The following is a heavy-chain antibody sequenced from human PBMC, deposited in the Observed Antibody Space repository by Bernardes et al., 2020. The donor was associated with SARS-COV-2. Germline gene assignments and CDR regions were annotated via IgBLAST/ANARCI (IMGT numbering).Heavy chain of an antibody. V-gene: IGHV3-53*01. CDR3: ARGRETSIAVPDHFDY. J-gene: IGHJ4*02. CDR2: IQSGGYT. Sequence: GGSLRLSCAVSGFTVSSKYMNWVRQASGKGLEWVSVIQSGGYTNYADSVKGRFTVSRDTSENTVSLQMYSLRAEDTAVYYCARGRETSIAVPDHFDYWGQGTLVTVSS. D-gene: IGHD6-19*01. CDR1: GFTVSSKY.